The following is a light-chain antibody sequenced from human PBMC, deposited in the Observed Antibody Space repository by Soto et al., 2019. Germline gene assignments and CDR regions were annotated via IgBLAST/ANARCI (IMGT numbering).Light chain of an antibody. J-gene: IGKJ5*01. CDR1: QSVSSY. V-gene: IGKV3-11*01. CDR2: DAS. CDR3: QQRGKWPIN. Sequence: EIVLTQSPATLSLSPGERTTLSCRASQSVSSYLAWYQQKPGQAPRLLIYDASNMAAGIPARFSGSGPGTDFTLTISSLEPEDVAVYYCQQRGKWPINFGQGTRLEI.